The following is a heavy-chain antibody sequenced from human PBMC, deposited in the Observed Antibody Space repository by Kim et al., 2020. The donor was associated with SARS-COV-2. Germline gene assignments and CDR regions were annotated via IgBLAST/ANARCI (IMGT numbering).Heavy chain of an antibody. CDR1: GFTFSSYG. J-gene: IGHJ4*02. D-gene: IGHD3-3*01. CDR2: ISYDGSNK. CDR3: AKVLRDSNYYDFWSGYYFGSDY. V-gene: IGHV3-30*18. Sequence: GGSLRLSCAASGFTFSSYGMHWVRQAPGKGLEWVAVISYDGSNKYYADSVKGRFTISRDNSKNTLYLQMNSLRAEDTAVYYCAKVLRDSNYYDFWSGYYFGSDYWGQGTLVTVSS.